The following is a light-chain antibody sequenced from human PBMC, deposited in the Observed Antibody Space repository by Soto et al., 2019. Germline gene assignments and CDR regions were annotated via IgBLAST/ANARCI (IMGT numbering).Light chain of an antibody. CDR1: SSDVGGYNY. V-gene: IGLV2-14*01. CDR3: SSSTINNTVL. Sequence: QSVLTQPASMSGSPGQSITISCTGTSSDVGGYNYVSWYQRHPGKAPKLMIYEVSNRPSGVSNRFSGSKSGNTASLTISGLQAEDEADYYCSSSTINNTVLFGGGTKVTV. CDR2: EVS. J-gene: IGLJ2*01.